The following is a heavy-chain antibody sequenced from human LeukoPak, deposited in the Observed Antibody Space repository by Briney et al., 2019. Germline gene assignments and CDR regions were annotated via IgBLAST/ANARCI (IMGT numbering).Heavy chain of an antibody. D-gene: IGHD3-10*01. J-gene: IGHJ4*02. V-gene: IGHV3-21*01. CDR3: ARGLKMVQGVDY. CDR1: GFTFSSYS. CDR2: ISSSSSYI. Sequence: GGSLRLSCAASGFTFSSYSMNWVRQAPGKGLEWVSSISSSSSYIYYADSVKGRFTISRDNAKNSLYLQMNSLRAEDTAVYYCARGLKMVQGVDYWGQGTLVTVSS.